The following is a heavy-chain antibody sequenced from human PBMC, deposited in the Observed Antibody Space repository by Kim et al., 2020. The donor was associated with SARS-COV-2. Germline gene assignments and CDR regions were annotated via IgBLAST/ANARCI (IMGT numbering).Heavy chain of an antibody. D-gene: IGHD6-19*01. J-gene: IGHJ4*02. Sequence: YAYSVKVHFPLSRENAKNSLYLQMNSLRAEDTAVYYCARESDVAGNDYWGQGTLVTVSS. CDR3: ARESDVAGNDY. V-gene: IGHV3-48*03.